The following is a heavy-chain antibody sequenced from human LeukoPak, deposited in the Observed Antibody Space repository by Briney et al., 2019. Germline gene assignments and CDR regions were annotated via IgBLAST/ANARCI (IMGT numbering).Heavy chain of an antibody. Sequence: SETLSLTCTVSGGSISSYYWSWIRQPPGKGLEWIGYIYYSGSTNYNPSLKSRVTISVDTSKNQFSLKLSSVTAADTAVYYCARGHRGGGSYSYYYYYMDVWGKGITVTVSS. J-gene: IGHJ6*03. V-gene: IGHV4-59*01. CDR3: ARGHRGGGSYSYYYYYMDV. CDR1: GGSISSYY. CDR2: IYYSGST. D-gene: IGHD1-26*01.